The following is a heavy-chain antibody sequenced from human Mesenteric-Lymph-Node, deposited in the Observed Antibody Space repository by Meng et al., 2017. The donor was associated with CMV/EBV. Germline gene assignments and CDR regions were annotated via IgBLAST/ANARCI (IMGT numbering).Heavy chain of an antibody. V-gene: IGHV3-48*04. Sequence: GESLKISCAASGSTFSTYNMNWVRQAPGKGLEWVSYISSSNSIIQYADSVKGRFTISRDNAKKSLYLQMNSLRAEDTAVYYCARGDDSSGYYIDSWGRGTLVTVSS. CDR2: ISSSNSII. D-gene: IGHD3-22*01. CDR1: GSTFSTYN. CDR3: ARGDDSSGYYIDS. J-gene: IGHJ4*02.